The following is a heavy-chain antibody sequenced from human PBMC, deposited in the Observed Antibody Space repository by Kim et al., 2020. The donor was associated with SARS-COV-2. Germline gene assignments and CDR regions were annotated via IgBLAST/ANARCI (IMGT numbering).Heavy chain of an antibody. J-gene: IGHJ6*02. CDR3: ANKITGTTRYGMDV. V-gene: IGHV3-30*02. D-gene: IGHD1-7*01. Sequence: DSVKGRFTISRDNSKNTLYLQMNSLRAEDTAVYYCANKITGTTRYGMDVWGQGTTVTVSS.